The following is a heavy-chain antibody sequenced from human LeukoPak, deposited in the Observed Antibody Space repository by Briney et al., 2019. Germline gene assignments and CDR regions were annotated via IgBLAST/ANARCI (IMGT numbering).Heavy chain of an antibody. V-gene: IGHV3-74*01. CDR2: INSDESST. CDR1: GFTFSNYW. J-gene: IGHJ4*02. Sequence: GGSLRLSCVASGFTFSNYWMNWVRQAPGKGLVWVSRINSDESSTTYADSVKGRFTISRDNAKNTLYLQMNSLRAEDTAVYYCAKSRRAYCSGGSCFGLWDYWGQGTLVTVSS. CDR3: AKSRRAYCSGGSCFGLWDY. D-gene: IGHD2-15*01.